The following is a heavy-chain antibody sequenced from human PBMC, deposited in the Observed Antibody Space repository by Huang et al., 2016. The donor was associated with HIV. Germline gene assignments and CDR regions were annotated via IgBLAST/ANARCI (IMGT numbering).Heavy chain of an antibody. Sequence: EVQLVQSGAEVKKPGESLKISCKGSGYSFSSYWIGWVRQMPGKGLELMGVIYPGDDDTKYSPSFQGQCIISADKSINTAYLQWSGLKASDTAMYYWARSPALPYDYAWGSYRPGSGSFDYWGQGTLVTVSS. V-gene: IGHV5-51*03. CDR1: GYSFSSYW. CDR2: IYPGDDDT. CDR3: ARSPALPYDYAWGSYRPGSGSFDY. J-gene: IGHJ4*02. D-gene: IGHD3-16*02.